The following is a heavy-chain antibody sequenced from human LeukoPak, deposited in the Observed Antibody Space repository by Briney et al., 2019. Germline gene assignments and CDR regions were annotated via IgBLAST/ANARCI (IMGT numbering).Heavy chain of an antibody. Sequence: GGSLRLSCAASGFTFSSYAMHWVRQAPGKGLEYVSGISSNGGSTYYANSVKGRFTISRDNSKNTLYLQMGSLSAEDMAVYYCARGQVGAINDAFDIWGQGTMVTVSS. CDR1: GFTFSSYA. J-gene: IGHJ3*02. V-gene: IGHV3-64*01. CDR3: ARGQVGAINDAFDI. CDR2: ISSNGGST. D-gene: IGHD1-26*01.